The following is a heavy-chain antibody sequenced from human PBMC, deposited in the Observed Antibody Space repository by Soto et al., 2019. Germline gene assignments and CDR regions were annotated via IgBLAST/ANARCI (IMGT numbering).Heavy chain of an antibody. D-gene: IGHD3-9*01. J-gene: IGHJ4*02. Sequence: GGSLRLSCAASGFTFSSYSMNWVRQAPGKGLEWVSSISISSCYIYYADSVKGRFTISRDNAKNSLYLQMNSLRAEDTALYYCARGPYDILTGYYPAPGAYWGQGTLVTVSS. CDR1: GFTFSSYS. V-gene: IGHV3-21*01. CDR3: ARGPYDILTGYYPAPGAY. CDR2: ISISSCYI.